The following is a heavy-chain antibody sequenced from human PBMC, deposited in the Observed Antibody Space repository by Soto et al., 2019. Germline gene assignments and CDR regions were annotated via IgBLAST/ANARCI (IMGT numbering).Heavy chain of an antibody. CDR3: ARDLSVWGLTNGHFGVDV. J-gene: IGHJ6*02. CDR2: INAGNGNT. V-gene: IGHV1-3*01. D-gene: IGHD3-16*01. Sequence: QVRLVQSGTEVKKPGASVMVSCKASGYTFANYAIHWVSQAPGPDFERLGWINAGNGNTRNSQKFQGRVTFTSDTSSTTAHMEVGSLRFEDTAVYYCARDLSVWGLTNGHFGVDVWGQGTTVIVSS. CDR1: GYTFANYA.